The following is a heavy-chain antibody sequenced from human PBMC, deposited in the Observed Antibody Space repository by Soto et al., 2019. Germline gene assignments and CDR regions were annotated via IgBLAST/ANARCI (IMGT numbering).Heavy chain of an antibody. CDR2: INAGNGNT. CDR1: GYTFTSYA. D-gene: IGHD4-17*01. CDR3: AKYLTIAIGAFDI. Sequence: ASVKVSCKASGYTFTSYAMHWVRQAPGQRLEWMGWINAGNGNTKYSQKFQGRVTITRDTSASTAYMELNSLRAEDTAVYYCAKYLTIAIGAFDIWGQGTMVTVSS. V-gene: IGHV1-3*01. J-gene: IGHJ3*02.